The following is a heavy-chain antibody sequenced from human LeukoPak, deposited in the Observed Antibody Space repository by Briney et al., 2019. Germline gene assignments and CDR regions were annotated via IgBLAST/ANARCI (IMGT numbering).Heavy chain of an antibody. Sequence: SETLSLTCAVYGGSFSGYYWSCIRQPPGKGLEWSGEINHSGSTNYNPSLKSRVTISVDTSKNQFSLKLTSVTAADTGVYYCAKSEWDSVGPYYSFGMDVWGQGTTVTVS. J-gene: IGHJ6*02. V-gene: IGHV4-34*01. CDR1: GGSFSGYY. CDR3: AKSEWDSVGPYYSFGMDV. D-gene: IGHD1-26*01. CDR2: INHSGST.